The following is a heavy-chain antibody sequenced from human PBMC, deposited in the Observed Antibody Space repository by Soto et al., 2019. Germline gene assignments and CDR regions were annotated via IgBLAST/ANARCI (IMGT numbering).Heavy chain of an antibody. D-gene: IGHD3-3*01. J-gene: IGHJ6*02. CDR1: GFTFSSYA. CDR2: ISGSGGST. CDR3: AKGKVYYDFWSGYYTSTYYGMDV. V-gene: IGHV3-23*01. Sequence: EVQLLESGGGLVQPGGSLRLSCAASGFTFSSYAMSWVRQAPGKGLEWVSAISGSGGSTYYADSVKGRFTISRDNSKNTLYLQMNSLRAEDTAVYYCAKGKVYYDFWSGYYTSTYYGMDVWGQGTTVTVSS.